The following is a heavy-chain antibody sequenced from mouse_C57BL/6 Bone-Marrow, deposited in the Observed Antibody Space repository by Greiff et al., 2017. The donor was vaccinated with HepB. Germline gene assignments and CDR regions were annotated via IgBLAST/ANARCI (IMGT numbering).Heavy chain of an antibody. Sequence: LQPPSPSLSIPCAAAGFSLTSSGVHWVRQALGKGLEWPVVIWSDGSTIYHSAVKSRLSISNDNSNSQVFLKMNSLQTDDTAMYYCARQGNISFDYWGQGTTVTVSS. J-gene: IGHJ2*01. CDR2: IWSDGST. CDR3: ARQGNISFDY. CDR1: GFSLTSSG. V-gene: IGHV2-6-2*01.